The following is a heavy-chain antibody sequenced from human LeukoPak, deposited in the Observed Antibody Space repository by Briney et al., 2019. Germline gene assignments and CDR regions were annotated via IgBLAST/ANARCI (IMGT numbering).Heavy chain of an antibody. CDR2: TNSDGSYT. V-gene: IGHV3-74*01. CDR1: GFTFSRYW. D-gene: IGHD2-2*01. Sequence: GGSLRISCAASGFTFSRYWMHWVRQVPGKGLVWVSSTNSDGSYTTYADSVKGRVTTSRDNAKNTLYLQVNSLRAEDTAVFYCSRGCDRTSCPADYRGQGTLVTVSS. J-gene: IGHJ4*02. CDR3: SRGCDRTSCPADY.